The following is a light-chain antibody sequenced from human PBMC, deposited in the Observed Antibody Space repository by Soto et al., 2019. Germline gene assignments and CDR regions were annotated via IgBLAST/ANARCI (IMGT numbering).Light chain of an antibody. V-gene: IGKV3-20*01. Sequence: EIVLTQSPGTLSLSPGERATLSCRASQSVSSSYFAWYQQKPGQAPRLLIYGASTRATGIPDRFSGSGSGTDFTHTISRLEPEDFAVYYCQQYGSSRLTFGGGTKVEIK. CDR1: QSVSSSY. CDR3: QQYGSSRLT. CDR2: GAS. J-gene: IGKJ4*01.